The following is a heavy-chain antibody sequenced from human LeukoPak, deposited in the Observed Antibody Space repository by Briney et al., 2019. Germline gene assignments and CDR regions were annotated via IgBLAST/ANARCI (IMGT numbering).Heavy chain of an antibody. D-gene: IGHD3-10*01. V-gene: IGHV1-18*04. Sequence: ASVNVSCKASGYTFTSYGISWVRQAPGQGLEWMGWISAYNGNTNYAQKLQGRVTMTTDTSTSTAYMELRSLRSDDTAVYYCARGIGRLTPMGGMDVWGKGTTVTVSS. CDR1: GYTFTSYG. CDR2: ISAYNGNT. J-gene: IGHJ6*04. CDR3: ARGIGRLTPMGGMDV.